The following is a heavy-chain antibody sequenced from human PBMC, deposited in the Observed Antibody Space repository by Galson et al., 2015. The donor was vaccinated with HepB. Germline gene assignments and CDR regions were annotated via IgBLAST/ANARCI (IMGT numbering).Heavy chain of an antibody. J-gene: IGHJ6*03. CDR3: ARVPASKSSGPDYYYYYYMDV. D-gene: IGHD3-22*01. V-gene: IGHV3-23*01. Sequence: SLRLSCAASGFTFSSYAMSWVRQAPGKGLEWVSAISGSGGSTYYADSVKGRFTISRDNSKNTLYLQMNSLRAEDTAVYYCARVPASKSSGPDYYYYYYMDVWGKGTTVTVSS. CDR2: ISGSGGST. CDR1: GFTFSSYA.